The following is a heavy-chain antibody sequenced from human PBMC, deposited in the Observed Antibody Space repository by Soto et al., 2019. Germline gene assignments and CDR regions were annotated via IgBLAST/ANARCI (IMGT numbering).Heavy chain of an antibody. D-gene: IGHD2-15*01. CDR3: ATNGGGSCSYCPDY. J-gene: IGHJ4*02. Sequence: PSETLSLTCAVYGGSFSVYYWSWIRQPPGKGLEWIGEINHSGSTNYNPSLKSRVTISVDTSKNQFSLKLSSVTAADTAVYYCATNGGGSCSYCPDYWGQGTLVTVSS. CDR1: GGSFSVYY. CDR2: INHSGST. V-gene: IGHV4-34*01.